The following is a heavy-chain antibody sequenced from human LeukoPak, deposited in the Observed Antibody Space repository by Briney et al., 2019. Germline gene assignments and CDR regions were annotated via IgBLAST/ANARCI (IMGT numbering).Heavy chain of an antibody. CDR2: IYYSGST. V-gene: IGHV4-59*08. Sequence: SETLSLTYTVSGGSISSYYWSWIRQPPGKGLEWIGYIYYSGSTNYNPSLKSRVTISVDTSKNQFSLKLSSVTAADTAVYYCARAFGVPYYFDYWGQGTLVTVSS. CDR3: ARAFGVPYYFDY. D-gene: IGHD2-8*01. CDR1: GGSISSYY. J-gene: IGHJ4*02.